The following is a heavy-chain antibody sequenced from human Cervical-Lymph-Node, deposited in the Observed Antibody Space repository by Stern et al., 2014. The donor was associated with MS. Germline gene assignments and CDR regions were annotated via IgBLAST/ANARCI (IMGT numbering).Heavy chain of an antibody. CDR3: ARATDL. Sequence: QLQLQESGPGLLRPSETLSLTCTVSGDSITSYYWSWIRQPPGKGLEWIGYIYYSGTTNYNASLKGRVAISIDTSKTQFSLRLSSVTAADTAVYYCARATDLWGQGTLVTVSS. V-gene: IGHV4-59*01. J-gene: IGHJ5*02. CDR1: GDSITSYY. CDR2: IYYSGTT.